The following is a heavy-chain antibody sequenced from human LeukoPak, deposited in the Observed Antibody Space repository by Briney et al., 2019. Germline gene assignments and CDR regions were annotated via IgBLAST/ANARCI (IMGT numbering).Heavy chain of an antibody. J-gene: IGHJ4*02. Sequence: SETLSLTCTVSGGSISSYYWSWIRQPPGKGLEWIGYIYYSGSTNYNPSLKSRVTISVDTSKNQFSLKLSSVTAADTAVYYCARELQLIIAAAGPAIDYWGQGTLVTVSS. D-gene: IGHD6-13*01. CDR1: GGSISSYY. V-gene: IGHV4-59*01. CDR3: ARELQLIIAAAGPAIDY. CDR2: IYYSGST.